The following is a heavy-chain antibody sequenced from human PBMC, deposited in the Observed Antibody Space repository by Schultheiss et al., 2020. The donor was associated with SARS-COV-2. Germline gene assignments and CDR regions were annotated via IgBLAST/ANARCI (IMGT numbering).Heavy chain of an antibody. CDR3: ARGYYDFWSGYHNWFDP. Sequence: GGSLRLSCAASGFTFSSYWMSWVRQAPGKGLEWVANIKQDGSEKYYVDSVKGRFTLSRDTSKNTLYLQMNSLRAEDTAVYYCARGYYDFWSGYHNWFDPWGQGTLVTVSS. CDR2: IKQDGSEK. CDR1: GFTFSSYW. V-gene: IGHV3-7*01. J-gene: IGHJ5*02. D-gene: IGHD3-3*01.